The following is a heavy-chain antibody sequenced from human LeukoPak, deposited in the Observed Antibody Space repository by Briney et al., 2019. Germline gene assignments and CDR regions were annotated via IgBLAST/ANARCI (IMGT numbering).Heavy chain of an antibody. D-gene: IGHD6-19*01. V-gene: IGHV3-33*06. J-gene: IGHJ4*02. CDR2: IWYDGSNK. CDR1: GFTFSSYG. CDR3: AKDSVGVAGPDY. Sequence: QPGRSLRLSCAASGFTFSSYGMHWVRQAPGKGLEWVAVIWYDGSNKYYADSVKGRFTISRDNSKNTLYLQMNSLRAEDTAVYYCAKDSVGVAGPDYWGQGTLVTVSS.